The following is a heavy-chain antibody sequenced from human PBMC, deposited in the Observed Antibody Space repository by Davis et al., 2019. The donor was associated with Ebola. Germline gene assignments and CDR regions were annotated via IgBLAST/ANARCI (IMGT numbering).Heavy chain of an antibody. CDR1: GYTFTNYY. D-gene: IGHD2-15*01. Sequence: AASVKVSCKASGYTFTNYYMHWVRQAPGQGLEWMGRINPGSGGTNYVQKFQGRVTMTRDTSIDTAYMELNRLRSDDTAMYYCATSPFSESSPVVVYWGQGTLVTVSP. CDR3: ATSPFSESSPVVVY. J-gene: IGHJ4*02. CDR2: INPGSGGT. V-gene: IGHV1-2*06.